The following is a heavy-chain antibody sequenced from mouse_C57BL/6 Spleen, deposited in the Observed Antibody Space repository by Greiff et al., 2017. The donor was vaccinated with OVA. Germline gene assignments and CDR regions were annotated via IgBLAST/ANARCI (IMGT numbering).Heavy chain of an antibody. J-gene: IGHJ3*01. Sequence: QVQLKQSGAELMKPGASVKLSCKATGYTFTGYWIEWVKQRPGHGLEWIGEILPGSGSTNYNEKFKGKATFTADTSSNTAYMQLSSLTTKDSAIYSCARPYYCGSSYGWFAYWGQGTLVTVSA. D-gene: IGHD1-1*01. V-gene: IGHV1-9*01. CDR3: ARPYYCGSSYGWFAY. CDR1: GYTFTGYW. CDR2: ILPGSGST.